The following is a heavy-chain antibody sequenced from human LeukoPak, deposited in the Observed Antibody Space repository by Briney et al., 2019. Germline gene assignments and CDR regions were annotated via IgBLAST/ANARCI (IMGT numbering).Heavy chain of an antibody. CDR3: VKDAGTA. J-gene: IGHJ5*02. Sequence: GGSLRLSCAASGFTFSNNWMSWVRQAPGKGLECVANIKKDGSEKYYINSVKGRFTISRDNAKNSVYLQMNSLRAEDTALYYCVKDAGTAWGRGTLVTVSS. D-gene: IGHD2-8*02. CDR2: IKKDGSEK. CDR1: GFTFSNNW. V-gene: IGHV3-7*01.